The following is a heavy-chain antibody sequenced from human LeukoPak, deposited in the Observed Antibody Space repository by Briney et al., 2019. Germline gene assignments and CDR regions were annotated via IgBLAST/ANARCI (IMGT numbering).Heavy chain of an antibody. CDR2: INHSGST. V-gene: IGHV4-39*01. J-gene: IGHJ3*02. Sequence: SETLSLTCTVSGGSISSSSYYWSWIRQPPGKGLEWIGEINHSGSTNYNPSLKSRVTISVDTSKNQFSLKLSSVTAADTAVYYCARQAQKIAAAGNDTMWSDAFDIWGQGTMVTVSS. D-gene: IGHD6-13*01. CDR1: GGSISSSSYY. CDR3: ARQAQKIAAAGNDTMWSDAFDI.